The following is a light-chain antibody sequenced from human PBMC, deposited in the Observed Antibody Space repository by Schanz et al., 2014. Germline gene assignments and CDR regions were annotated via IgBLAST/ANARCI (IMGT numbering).Light chain of an antibody. CDR2: GAS. Sequence: EIVLTQSPGTLSLSPGERATLSCRASQSVSGNYLGWYQQKPGQAPRLLIYGASTRATGIPDRFSGSGSGTDFTLTISRLEPEDFAVYYCQQYDSSPPGHTFGQGTKLEIK. CDR1: QSVSGNY. V-gene: IGKV3-20*01. J-gene: IGKJ2*01. CDR3: QQYDSSPPGHT.